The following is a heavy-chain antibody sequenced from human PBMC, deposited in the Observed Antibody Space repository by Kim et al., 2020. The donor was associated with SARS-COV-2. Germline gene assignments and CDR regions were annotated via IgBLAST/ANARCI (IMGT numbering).Heavy chain of an antibody. Sequence: AQKFQGRVTITRDTSTSTVYMGLSSLRSENTAVYYCARDLVATIEGMDVWGQGTTVTVSS. V-gene: IGHV1-46*01. D-gene: IGHD5-12*01. CDR3: ARDLVATIEGMDV. J-gene: IGHJ6*02.